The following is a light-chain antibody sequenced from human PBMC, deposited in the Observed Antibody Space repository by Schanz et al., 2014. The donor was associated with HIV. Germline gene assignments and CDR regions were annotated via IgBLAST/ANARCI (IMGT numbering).Light chain of an antibody. CDR2: DAS. J-gene: IGKJ2*01. CDR1: QSVSDNY. Sequence: EIVMTQSPATLSVSPGERATLSCRASQSVSDNYLAWYQQRPGQAPRLLIYDASSRATGIPDRFSGSGSGTEFTLTISGLLPDDFATYFCQQFHTYPYTFGQGTKLEIK. V-gene: IGKV3D-20*02. CDR3: QQFHTYPYT.